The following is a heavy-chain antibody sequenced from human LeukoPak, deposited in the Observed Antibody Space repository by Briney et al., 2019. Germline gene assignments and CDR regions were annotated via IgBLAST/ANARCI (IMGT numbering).Heavy chain of an antibody. J-gene: IGHJ4*02. CDR1: GFTFSSYG. Sequence: PGGSLRLSCVASGFTFSSYGMHWVRQAPGKGLEWVAVISYDGSNKYYADSVKGRFTISRDNSKNTLYLQMNSLRAEDTAVYYCAKDRVLIDWGQGTLVTVSS. D-gene: IGHD3-10*01. V-gene: IGHV3-30*18. CDR3: AKDRVLID. CDR2: ISYDGSNK.